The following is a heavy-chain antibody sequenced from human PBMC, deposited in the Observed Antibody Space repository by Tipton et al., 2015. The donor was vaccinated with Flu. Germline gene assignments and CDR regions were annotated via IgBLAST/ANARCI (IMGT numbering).Heavy chain of an antibody. CDR3: AKGVAVTAPHYYDT. J-gene: IGHJ4*02. D-gene: IGHD2-21*02. Sequence: TLSLTCTVSGGSINSGGSYWSWIRQQPGKGLEWIGNIYHTGTTDYSPSLKSRVIISEDTSKNQLSLELRSVTGADTAVYFCAKGVAVTAPHYYDTWGQGNLVTVSS. CDR2: IYHTGTT. V-gene: IGHV4-31*03. CDR1: GGSINSGGSY.